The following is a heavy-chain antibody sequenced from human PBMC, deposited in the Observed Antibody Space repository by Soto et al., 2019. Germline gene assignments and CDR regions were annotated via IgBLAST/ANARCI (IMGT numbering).Heavy chain of an antibody. V-gene: IGHV4-59*01. J-gene: IGHJ4*02. D-gene: IGHD3-10*01. Sequence: PSETLSFTCTVSGGSTTSDYWIWIRQPPGKGLEWLGYIFHSLGAKYNPSLGSRGTISLDTSKNQLSLSLRSVTAADTAIYFCVRDLNGLGDYWGQGTLVTVSS. CDR1: GGSTTSDY. CDR2: IFHSLGA. CDR3: VRDLNGLGDY.